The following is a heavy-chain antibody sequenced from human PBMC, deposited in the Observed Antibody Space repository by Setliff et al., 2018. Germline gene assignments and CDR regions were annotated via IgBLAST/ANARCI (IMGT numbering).Heavy chain of an antibody. CDR1: GGPISSSNYY. CDR3: ARHSGYYFDY. V-gene: IGHV4-39*01. D-gene: IGHD3-22*01. Sequence: SETLSLTCTVSGGPISSSNYYWGWIRQPPGKGLEWIGSINYRGSTHDNPSLRSRVTISIDTSKNQFSLKLSSVTAADTAVYYCARHSGYYFDYWGQGTLVTVSS. J-gene: IGHJ4*02. CDR2: INYRGST.